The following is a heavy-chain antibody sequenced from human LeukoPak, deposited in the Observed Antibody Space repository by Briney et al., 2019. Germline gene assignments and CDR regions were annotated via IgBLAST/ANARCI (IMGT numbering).Heavy chain of an antibody. V-gene: IGHV3-33*01. CDR1: GFTFSSYG. CDR2: IWYDGSNK. D-gene: IGHD3-3*01. J-gene: IGHJ4*02. Sequence: GGSLRLSCAASGFTFSSYGMHWVRQAPGKGLEWVAVIWYDGSNKYYADSVKGRFTISRDNSKNTLYLQMNSLRAEDTAVYYCARDSSPYYDFWSGSPGFDYWGQGTLVTVSS. CDR3: ARDSSPYYDFWSGSPGFDY.